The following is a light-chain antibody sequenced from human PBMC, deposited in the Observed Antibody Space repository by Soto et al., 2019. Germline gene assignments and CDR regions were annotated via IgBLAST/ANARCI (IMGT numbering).Light chain of an antibody. CDR2: DVS. J-gene: IGLJ2*01. CDR1: SSDVGGYNY. CDR3: SSYTRSSTLV. Sequence: QSALTQPASVSGYPGQSITISCTGTSSDVGGYNYVSWYPQHPGKAPKLMIYDVSNRPPGVSNRFSGSKSGNTASLTISGLQAEDEADYYCSSYTRSSTLVFGGGTKLTVL. V-gene: IGLV2-14*01.